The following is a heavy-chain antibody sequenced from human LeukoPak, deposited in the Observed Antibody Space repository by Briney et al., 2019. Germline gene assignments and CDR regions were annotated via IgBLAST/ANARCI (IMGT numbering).Heavy chain of an antibody. Sequence: PGGTLRLSCAASGFTFSDYYMSWIRQAPGKGLEWVSYISSSGSTIYYADSVKGRFTISRDNAKNSLYLQMNSLRAEDTAVYYCARPSRPSYYDILTGNWAFDIWGQGTMVTVSS. V-gene: IGHV3-11*01. J-gene: IGHJ3*02. CDR3: ARPSRPSYYDILTGNWAFDI. CDR2: ISSSGSTI. CDR1: GFTFSDYY. D-gene: IGHD3-9*01.